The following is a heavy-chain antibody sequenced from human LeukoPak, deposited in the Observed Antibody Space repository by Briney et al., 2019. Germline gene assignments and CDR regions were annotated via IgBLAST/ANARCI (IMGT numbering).Heavy chain of an antibody. Sequence: ASVKVSCKASGYTFTGYYIHWVRQAPGQGLEWMGWINPNSGGTNYAQRFQGRVTMTRDTSISTAYMELSRLRSDDTAVYYCARGYCSSTSCPEMRDWGQGTLVTVSS. D-gene: IGHD2-2*01. CDR1: GYTFTGYY. V-gene: IGHV1-2*02. J-gene: IGHJ4*02. CDR2: INPNSGGT. CDR3: ARGYCSSTSCPEMRD.